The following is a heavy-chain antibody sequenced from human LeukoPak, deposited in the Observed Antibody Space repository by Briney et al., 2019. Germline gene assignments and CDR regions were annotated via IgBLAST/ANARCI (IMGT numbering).Heavy chain of an antibody. J-gene: IGHJ4*02. Sequence: NPSETLSLTCAVYGGSFSGYYWSSIRQPPGKGLEWLGEINHSGSTNYNPSLKSGVTISVDTSKIQFSLKLSSVTAADTAVYYCARGLSYDFWSGYYTGRDWGCFDYWGQGTLVTVSS. CDR1: GGSFSGYY. CDR2: INHSGST. CDR3: ARGLSYDFWSGYYTGRDWGCFDY. V-gene: IGHV4-34*01. D-gene: IGHD3-3*01.